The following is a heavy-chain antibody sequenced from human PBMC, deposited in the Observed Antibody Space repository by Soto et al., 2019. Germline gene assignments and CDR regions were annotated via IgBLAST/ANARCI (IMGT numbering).Heavy chain of an antibody. CDR1: VGSFSGYY. CDR3: ARGAGCCSGGSCYQRRSYYGMDV. CDR2: INHSGST. V-gene: IGHV4-34*01. J-gene: IGHJ6*02. D-gene: IGHD2-15*01. Sequence: SETLSLTGAVYVGSFSGYYWSWIRQPPGKGLEWIGEINHSGSTNYNPSLKSRVTISVDTSKNQFSLKLSSVTAADTAVYYCARGAGCCSGGSCYQRRSYYGMDVWGQGTTVTVSS.